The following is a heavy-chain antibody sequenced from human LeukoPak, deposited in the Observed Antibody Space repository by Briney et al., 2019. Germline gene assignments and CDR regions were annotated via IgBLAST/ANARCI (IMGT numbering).Heavy chain of an antibody. CDR1: GFTFGDYA. V-gene: IGHV3-49*04. CDR3: TRVAQYYDILTGYYSLSPPSY. Sequence: PGRSLRLSCTASGFTFGDYAMSWVRQAPGKGLEWVGFIRSKAYGGTTEYAASVKGRFTISRDDSKSIAYLQMNSLKTEDTAVYYCTRVAQYYDILTGYYSLSPPSYWGQGTLVTVSS. J-gene: IGHJ4*02. D-gene: IGHD3-9*01. CDR2: IRSKAYGGTT.